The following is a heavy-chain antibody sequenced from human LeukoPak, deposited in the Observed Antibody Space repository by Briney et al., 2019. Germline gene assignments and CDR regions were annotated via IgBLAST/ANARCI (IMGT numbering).Heavy chain of an antibody. D-gene: IGHD6-6*01. J-gene: IGHJ4*02. V-gene: IGHV3-23*01. CDR3: AKDIRSSSLYDY. CDR2: ISGSGGST. Sequence: SGGSLRLSCAASGFTFSSYAMSWVRQAPGKGLEWVSAISGSGGSTYYADSVKGRFTISRDNSKNTLYLQMNSLRAEDMAVYYCAKDIRSSSLYDYWGQGTLVTVSS. CDR1: GFTFSSYA.